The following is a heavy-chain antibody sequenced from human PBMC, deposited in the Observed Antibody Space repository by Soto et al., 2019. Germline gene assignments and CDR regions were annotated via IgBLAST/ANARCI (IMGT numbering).Heavy chain of an antibody. CDR3: ARGGTGEKDGVYYCVY. D-gene: IGHD7-27*01. Sequence: QVQLVQSGAEVKKPGASVKVSCKASGYTFTGYYMHWVRQAPGQGLEWMGWINPNSGGTDYAQKFQGSVTMARDTSISTAYMELSRVWSDDTAVYYCARGGTGEKDGVYYCVYWGQGTLVTVSS. CDR2: INPNSGGT. CDR1: GYTFTGYY. V-gene: IGHV1-2*02. J-gene: IGHJ4*02.